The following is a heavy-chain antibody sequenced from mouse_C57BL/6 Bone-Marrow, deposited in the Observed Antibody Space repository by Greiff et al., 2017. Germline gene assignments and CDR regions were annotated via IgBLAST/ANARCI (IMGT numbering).Heavy chain of an antibody. V-gene: IGHV1-81*01. CDR2: IYPGSGNT. CDR3: ARKLIGNAWFAN. Sequence: QVQLKQSGAELARPGASVKLSCKASGYTFTSYGISWVKQRPGQGLEWIGEIYPGSGNTYYNEKFKGKATLTADKTSSTAYMQLRSLTSEDSAVYFCARKLIGNAWFANWGQRALVTLSA. J-gene: IGHJ3*01. D-gene: IGHD2-14*01. CDR1: GYTFTSYG.